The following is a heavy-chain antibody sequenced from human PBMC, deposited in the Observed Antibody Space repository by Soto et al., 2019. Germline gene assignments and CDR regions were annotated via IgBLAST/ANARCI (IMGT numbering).Heavy chain of an antibody. CDR1: GGSFIGYY. V-gene: IGHV4-34*01. D-gene: IGHD2-15*01. J-gene: IGHJ6*02. CDR2: INHSGST. CDR3: AREGGHYGMYV. Sequence: SETLSLTCAVYGGSFIGYYWSWIRQPPGKGLEWIGEINHSGSTNYNPSLKSRVTISVDTSKNQFSLKLSSVTAADTAVYYCAREGGHYGMYVCGQGTSVIVSS.